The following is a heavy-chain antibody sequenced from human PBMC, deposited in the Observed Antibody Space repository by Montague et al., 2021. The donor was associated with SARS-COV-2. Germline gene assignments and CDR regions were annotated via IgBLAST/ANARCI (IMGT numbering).Heavy chain of an antibody. CDR2: MFSAGNT. Sequence: SETLSLTCSVSGASISRHYWSWIRQPPGKGLEWIGYMFSAGNTNYNPSLGSRVTISKDTSKNQFSLELKSVTAADTAVYYCARGGRNDYDLLSGYPFDSWGQGTLVTVSS. CDR3: ARGGRNDYDLLSGYPFDS. J-gene: IGHJ4*02. D-gene: IGHD3-3*01. CDR1: GASISRHY. V-gene: IGHV4-59*11.